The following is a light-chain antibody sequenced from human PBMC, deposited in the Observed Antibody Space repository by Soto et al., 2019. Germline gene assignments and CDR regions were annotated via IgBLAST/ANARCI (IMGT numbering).Light chain of an antibody. Sequence: DIQLTQSPSFLSASIGDRVTITCRASQDISSYLAWYQQKPGKAPNLLIYAASSLQSGVPSRFSGSGSGTDFTLTISSLQPEDFATYYCQQLNSYAITFGQGTRLEIK. CDR3: QQLNSYAIT. J-gene: IGKJ5*01. V-gene: IGKV1-9*01. CDR1: QDISSY. CDR2: AAS.